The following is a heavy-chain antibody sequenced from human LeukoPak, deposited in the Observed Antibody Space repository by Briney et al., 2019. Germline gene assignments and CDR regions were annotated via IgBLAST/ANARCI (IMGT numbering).Heavy chain of an antibody. CDR1: GGSISSYY. D-gene: IGHD3-3*01. Sequence: SEALSLTCTVSGGSISSYYWSWIRQPAGKGLEWTGRIYTSGSTNYNPSLKSRVTMSVDTSKNQFSLKLSSVTAADTAVYYCARGRYYDFWSGYYADAFDIWGQGTMVTVSS. CDR3: ARGRYYDFWSGYYADAFDI. CDR2: IYTSGST. J-gene: IGHJ3*02. V-gene: IGHV4-4*07.